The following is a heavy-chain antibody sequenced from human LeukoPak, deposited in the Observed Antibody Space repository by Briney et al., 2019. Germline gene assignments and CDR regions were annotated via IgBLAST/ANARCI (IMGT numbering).Heavy chain of an antibody. J-gene: IGHJ3*02. CDR2: IYSGGST. V-gene: IGHV3-53*01. D-gene: IGHD1-1*01. CDR1: GFTVSSNY. CDR3: AKSLLTTATGTGRAFDI. Sequence: GGSLRLSCAASGFTVSSNYMSWVRQAPGKGLEWVSVIYSGGSTYYADPVKGRFTISRDNSKNTLYLQMNSLRAEDTAEYYCAKSLLTTATGTGRAFDIWGQGTMVTVSS.